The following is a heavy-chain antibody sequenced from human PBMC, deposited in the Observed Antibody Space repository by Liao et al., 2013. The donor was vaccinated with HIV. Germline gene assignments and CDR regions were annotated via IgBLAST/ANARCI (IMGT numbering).Heavy chain of an antibody. Sequence: QVQLQESGPGLVKPSQTLSLTCTVSGGSISSGSYYWSWIRQPAGKGLEWIGRIYTSGSTNYNPSLKSRVTISVDTSKNQFSLKLSSVTAADTAVYYCARAAVQVTTAFDIWGQGTMVTVSS. D-gene: IGHD4-11*01. CDR2: IYTSGST. CDR3: ARAAVQVTTAFDI. V-gene: IGHV4-61*02. CDR1: GGSISSGSYY. J-gene: IGHJ3*02.